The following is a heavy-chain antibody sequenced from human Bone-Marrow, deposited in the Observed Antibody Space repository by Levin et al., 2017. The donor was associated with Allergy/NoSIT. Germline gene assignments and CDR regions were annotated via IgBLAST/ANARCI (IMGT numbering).Heavy chain of an antibody. D-gene: IGHD2-2*01. Sequence: GESLKISCKGSGYSFTSYWISWVRQMPGKGLEWMGRIDPSDSYTNYSPSFQGHVTISADKSISTAYLQWSSLKASDTAMYYCARHRPNSRTDCSSTSCYAVGYYYYYMDVWGKGTTVTVSS. J-gene: IGHJ6*03. CDR1: GYSFTSYW. CDR2: IDPSDSYT. V-gene: IGHV5-10-1*01. CDR3: ARHRPNSRTDCSSTSCYAVGYYYYYMDV.